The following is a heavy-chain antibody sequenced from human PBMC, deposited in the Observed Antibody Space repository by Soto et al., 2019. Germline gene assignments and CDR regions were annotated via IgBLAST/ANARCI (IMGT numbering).Heavy chain of an antibody. CDR2: INPSGGST. Sequence: ASVKVSCKASGYTLTSYYIHWVRQAPGQGLEWMGIINPSGGSTSYAQKFQGRVAMTRDTSTSTVYMELSSLRSEDTAVYYCAREEYDFWSGYYTAHYGMDVWGQGTTVTVSS. CDR1: GYTLTSYY. D-gene: IGHD3-3*01. V-gene: IGHV1-46*01. J-gene: IGHJ6*02. CDR3: AREEYDFWSGYYTAHYGMDV.